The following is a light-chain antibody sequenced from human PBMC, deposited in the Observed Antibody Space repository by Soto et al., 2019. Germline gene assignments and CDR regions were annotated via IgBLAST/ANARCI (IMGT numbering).Light chain of an antibody. CDR3: SSYTTPTALDV. CDR2: DVS. Sequence: QSALTQPASVSGSPGQAITISCTESSSGGGEYKYASWYQQHPGTAPKLIIYDVSTRPSGVSNRFSGSKSGSTASLTISGLQAEDEADYYCSSYTTPTALDVFGAGTKVTVL. V-gene: IGLV2-14*03. CDR1: SSGGGEYKY. J-gene: IGLJ1*01.